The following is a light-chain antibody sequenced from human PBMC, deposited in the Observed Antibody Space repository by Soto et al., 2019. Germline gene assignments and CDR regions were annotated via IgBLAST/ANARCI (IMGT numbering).Light chain of an antibody. CDR3: QQSYSALLLT. CDR1: QSISSY. Sequence: DIQMTQSPSTLSASVGDRVTITCRGSQSISSYLNWYQQKPGKAPKLLIYAASSLQSGVPSRFSGSGSGTDFTLTISSLQPEDFATYYCQQSYSALLLTFGGGTKVDI. CDR2: AAS. V-gene: IGKV1-39*01. J-gene: IGKJ4*01.